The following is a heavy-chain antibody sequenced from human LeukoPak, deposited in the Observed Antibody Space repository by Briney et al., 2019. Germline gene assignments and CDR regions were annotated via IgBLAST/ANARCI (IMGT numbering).Heavy chain of an antibody. CDR2: IYSGGST. Sequence: PGGSLRLSCAASGFTASNNYMSWVRQAPGKGLEWVSLIYSGGSTYYADSVKGRFTISRDNSMNTLYLQMNSLRAEDTAMYYCARGLRGYKYGSDYWGQGTLVTVSS. D-gene: IGHD5-18*01. CDR1: GFTASNNY. CDR3: ARGLRGYKYGSDY. V-gene: IGHV3-53*01. J-gene: IGHJ4*02.